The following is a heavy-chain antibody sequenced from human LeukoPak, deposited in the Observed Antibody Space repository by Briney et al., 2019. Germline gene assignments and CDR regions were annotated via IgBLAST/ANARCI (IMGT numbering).Heavy chain of an antibody. Sequence: GGSLRLSCAASGFTFSSYSMNWVRQAPGKGLEWVSSISSSSSYIYYADLVKGRFTISRDNAKNSLYLQMNSLRAEDTAVYYCARDRQVATKDYWGQGALVTVSS. J-gene: IGHJ4*02. CDR1: GFTFSSYS. CDR2: ISSSSSYI. D-gene: IGHD5-12*01. CDR3: ARDRQVATKDY. V-gene: IGHV3-21*01.